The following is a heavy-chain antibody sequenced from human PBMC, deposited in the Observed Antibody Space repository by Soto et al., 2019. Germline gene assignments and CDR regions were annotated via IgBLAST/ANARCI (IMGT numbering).Heavy chain of an antibody. Sequence: QVQLVQSGAEMKKPGSSVKVSCKASGGTFSSYAISWVRQAPGQGLEWMGGIIPIFGTANYAQKFQGRVTITADESTSTAYMELSSLRSEDTAVYYCARDYDILTGFRYYGMDVWGQGTTVTVSS. CDR2: IIPIFGTA. CDR3: ARDYDILTGFRYYGMDV. CDR1: GGTFSSYA. D-gene: IGHD3-9*01. V-gene: IGHV1-69*01. J-gene: IGHJ6*02.